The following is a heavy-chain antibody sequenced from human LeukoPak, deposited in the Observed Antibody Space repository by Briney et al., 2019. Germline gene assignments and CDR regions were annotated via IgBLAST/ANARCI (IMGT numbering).Heavy chain of an antibody. CDR3: ARDREGITIFGVAQALGY. J-gene: IGHJ4*02. V-gene: IGHV3-21*01. Sequence: GGSLRLSCAASGFTFSSYSMNWVRQAPGKGLEWVSSISSSSSYIYYADSVKGRFTIPRDNAKNSLYLQMNSLRAEDTAVYYCARDREGITIFGVAQALGYWGQGTLVTVSS. CDR2: ISSSSSYI. CDR1: GFTFSSYS. D-gene: IGHD3-3*01.